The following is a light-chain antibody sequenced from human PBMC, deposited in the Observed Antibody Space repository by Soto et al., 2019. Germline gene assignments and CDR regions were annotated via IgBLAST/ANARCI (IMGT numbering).Light chain of an antibody. J-gene: IGKJ3*01. Sequence: EIVMTQSPATLSLSPGERATLSCRASHSVSGSYLTWYQQKPGQAPRLLIYGASSRATGIPDRFSGSGSGTDFTLTISRLEPEDFAVYYCQYYGSSVFTFGPGTKVDIK. CDR1: HSVSGSY. V-gene: IGKV3-20*01. CDR3: QYYGSSVFT. CDR2: GAS.